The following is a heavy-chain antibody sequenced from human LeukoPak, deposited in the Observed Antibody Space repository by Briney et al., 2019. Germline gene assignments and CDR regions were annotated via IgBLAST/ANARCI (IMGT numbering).Heavy chain of an antibody. V-gene: IGHV4-38-2*01. CDR1: GYSISSGYY. J-gene: IGHJ4*02. CDR2: IYHSGST. CDR3: ASPLLGSGSYYNDY. D-gene: IGHD3-10*01. Sequence: PSETLSLTCAVSGYSISSGYYWGWIRQPPGKGLGWIGSIYHSGSTYYNPSLKSRVTISVDTSKNQFSLKLSSVTTADTAVYYCASPLLGSGSYYNDYWGQGTLVTVSS.